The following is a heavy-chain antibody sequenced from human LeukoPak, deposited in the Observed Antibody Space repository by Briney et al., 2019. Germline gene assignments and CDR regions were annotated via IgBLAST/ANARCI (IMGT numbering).Heavy chain of an antibody. D-gene: IGHD3-9*01. J-gene: IGHJ4*02. Sequence: LRLSCAASGLTFTDAWMTWVRQAPGKGPEWIGYIYYSGSTYYNPSLKSRVTISVDTSKNQFSLKLSSVTAADTAVYYCARKNYDILAGELDYWGQGTLVTVSS. V-gene: IGHV4-30-4*08. CDR1: GLTFTDAW. CDR3: ARKNYDILAGELDY. CDR2: IYYSGST.